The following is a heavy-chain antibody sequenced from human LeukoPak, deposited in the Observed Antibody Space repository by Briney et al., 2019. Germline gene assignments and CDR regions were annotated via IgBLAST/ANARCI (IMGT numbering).Heavy chain of an antibody. D-gene: IGHD2-2*01. J-gene: IGHJ3*02. CDR3: ARVLGYCSSTSCYDAFDI. CDR2: IIPILGIA. CDR1: GGTFSSYA. Sequence: SVKVSCKASGGTFSSYAISWVRQAPGQGLEWMGRIIPILGIANYAQKFQGRVTITRNTSISTAYMELSSLRSEDTAVYYCARVLGYCSSTSCYDAFDIWGQGTMVTVSS. V-gene: IGHV1-69*04.